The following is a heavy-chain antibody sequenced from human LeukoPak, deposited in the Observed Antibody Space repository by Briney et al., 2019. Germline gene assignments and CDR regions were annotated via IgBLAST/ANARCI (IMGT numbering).Heavy chain of an antibody. CDR3: ATPYTSGWSLYFDN. V-gene: IGHV3-30-3*01. CDR1: GFTFSSYT. J-gene: IGHJ4*02. Sequence: GGSLRLSCAASGFTFSSYTMHWVRQAPDKGLEGVAVISHDGGNKYYADSVKGRFTISRDNSKNTLYLQMNGLRAEETAMYYCATPYTSGWSLYFDNWGQGTLVTVSS. D-gene: IGHD6-19*01. CDR2: ISHDGGNK.